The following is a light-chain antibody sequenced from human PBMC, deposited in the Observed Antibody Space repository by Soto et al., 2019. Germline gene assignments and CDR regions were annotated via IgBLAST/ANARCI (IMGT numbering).Light chain of an antibody. CDR1: QSVSNN. J-gene: IGKJ5*01. V-gene: IGKV3-20*01. CDR2: GAS. Sequence: EIVMTQSPATLSVSPGERATLSCSASQSVSNNLAWYQQKPGQAPRLLIYGASSRATGIPDRFSGTGSETDFTLTISRLEPEDFAVYYCQQYDNSPITFGQGTRLEIK. CDR3: QQYDNSPIT.